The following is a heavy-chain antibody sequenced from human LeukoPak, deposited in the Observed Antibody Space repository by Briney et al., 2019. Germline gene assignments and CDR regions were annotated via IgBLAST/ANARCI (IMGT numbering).Heavy chain of an antibody. CDR3: AKGYCSSTSCYSRFDP. D-gene: IGHD2-2*02. J-gene: IGHJ5*02. CDR2: ISGSGGST. V-gene: IGHV3-23*01. Sequence: GGSLRLSCAASGFTFSSYAMSWVRQAPGKGLEWVSAISGSGGSTYYADSVKRRLTISRDNSKNTLYLQMNSLRAEDTAVYYCAKGYCSSTSCYSRFDPWGQGTLVTVSS. CDR1: GFTFSSYA.